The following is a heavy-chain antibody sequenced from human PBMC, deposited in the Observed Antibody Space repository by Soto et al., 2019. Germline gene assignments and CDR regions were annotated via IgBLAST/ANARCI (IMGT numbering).Heavy chain of an antibody. D-gene: IGHD2-2*01. CDR2: IYYSGST. CDR1: GGSISRSSYY. Sequence: PSETLSLTCTVSGGSISRSSYYWGWIRQPPGKGLEWIGSIYYSGSTYYNPSLKSRVTISVDTSKNQFSLKLSSVTAADTAVYYCARGTPPPPAWFDPWGQGTLVTVSS. J-gene: IGHJ5*02. CDR3: ARGTPPPPAWFDP. V-gene: IGHV4-39*01.